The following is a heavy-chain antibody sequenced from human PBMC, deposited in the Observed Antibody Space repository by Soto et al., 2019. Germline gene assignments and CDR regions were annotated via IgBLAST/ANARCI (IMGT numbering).Heavy chain of an antibody. CDR1: GFTFSSYE. Sequence: EVQLVESGGGLVQPGGSLRLSCAASGFTFSSYEMNWVRQAPGKGLEWVSYISSSGSTIYYADSVKGRFTISRDNAKNSLYLQMNSLRAEDTAVYYGATSSGYAEPWEWYGMDVWGQGTTVTVSS. D-gene: IGHD3-22*01. J-gene: IGHJ6*02. CDR2: ISSSGSTI. V-gene: IGHV3-48*03. CDR3: ATSSGYAEPWEWYGMDV.